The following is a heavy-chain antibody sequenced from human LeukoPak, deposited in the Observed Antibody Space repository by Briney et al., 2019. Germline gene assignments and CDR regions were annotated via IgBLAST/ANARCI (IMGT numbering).Heavy chain of an antibody. V-gene: IGHV1-69*02. Sequence: SVKVSCKASGGTFSSYTISWVRQAPGQGLEWRGRIIPILGIANYAQKFQGRVTITADKSTSTAYMELRSLRSDDTAVYYCARKPDATAEYFQHWGQGTLVTVSS. CDR2: IIPILGIA. CDR1: GGTFSSYT. J-gene: IGHJ1*01. CDR3: ARKPDATAEYFQH. D-gene: IGHD2-15*01.